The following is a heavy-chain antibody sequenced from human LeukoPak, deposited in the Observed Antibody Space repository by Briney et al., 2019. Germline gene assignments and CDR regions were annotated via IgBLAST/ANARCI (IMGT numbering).Heavy chain of an antibody. CDR1: GYSISSGYY. Sequence: PSETLSLTCTVSGYSISSGYYWGWIRQPPGKGLEWIGSIYHSGSTYYNPSLKSRVTISVDTSKNQFSLKLSSVTAADTAVYYCARDDSSGAYYFDHWGQGTLVTVSS. D-gene: IGHD3-22*01. CDR3: ARDDSSGAYYFDH. V-gene: IGHV4-38-2*02. CDR2: IYHSGST. J-gene: IGHJ4*02.